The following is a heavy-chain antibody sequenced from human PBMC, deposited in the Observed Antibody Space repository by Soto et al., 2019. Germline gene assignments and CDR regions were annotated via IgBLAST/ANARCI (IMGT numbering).Heavy chain of an antibody. Sequence: EVQLVESGGGLVQPGGSLRLSCAASGFTFSDHYMDWVRQAPGKGLEWIARIRIKPRGYTTEYAASVTGRFTISRDDSQKSLYLQMNRLKTEDTAMYFCVGGTDHNTHFYMDVWGNGIMVTVSS. CDR3: VGGTDHNTHFYMDV. CDR1: GFTFSDHY. J-gene: IGHJ6*03. D-gene: IGHD1-1*01. V-gene: IGHV3-72*01. CDR2: IRIKPRGYTT.